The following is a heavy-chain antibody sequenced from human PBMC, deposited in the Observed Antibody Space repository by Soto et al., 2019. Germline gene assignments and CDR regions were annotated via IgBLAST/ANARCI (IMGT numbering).Heavy chain of an antibody. CDR3: ARVIGGWYEHDY. CDR2: VYYSGST. Sequence: SETLSLTCTVSGGYISNYYWTWIWQPPGKGLEWIGYVYYSGSTNYKTSLKSRVTISVDTSKKQFSLKLSSVTAADTAVYYCARVIGGWYEHDYWGQGTLVTVTS. D-gene: IGHD6-19*01. J-gene: IGHJ4*02. V-gene: IGHV4-59*01. CDR1: GGYISNYY.